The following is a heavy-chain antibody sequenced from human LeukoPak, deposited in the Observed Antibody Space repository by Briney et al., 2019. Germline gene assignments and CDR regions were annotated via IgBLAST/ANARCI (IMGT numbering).Heavy chain of an antibody. J-gene: IGHJ4*02. CDR2: MNPNSGGT. Sequence: ASVTVSCKASGYTLTGHSMHWVRQAPGQGLEWMGWMNPNSGGTKYTRKFQGRVTMTRDTSISTAYMELSRLTSDDTAMYYCARDKLGLGELSLYDEWGQGTQVTVSS. CDR1: GYTLTGHS. D-gene: IGHD3-16*02. V-gene: IGHV1-2*02. CDR3: ARDKLGLGELSLYDE.